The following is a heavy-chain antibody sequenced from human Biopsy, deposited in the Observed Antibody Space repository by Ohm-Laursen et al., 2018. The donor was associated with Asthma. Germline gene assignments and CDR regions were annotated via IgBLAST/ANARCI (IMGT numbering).Heavy chain of an antibody. CDR1: GFSFNSYG. Sequence: RSLRLSCTASGFSFNSYGMHWVRQAPGKGLEWVAVMSFDGRQTYYADSVKGRFTISRDNSKNTLYLQMNSLRAEDTAEYYCAKERYYDFWSGYPIWGQGTMVTVPS. CDR3: AKERYYDFWSGYPI. D-gene: IGHD3-3*01. V-gene: IGHV3-30*18. J-gene: IGHJ3*02. CDR2: MSFDGRQT.